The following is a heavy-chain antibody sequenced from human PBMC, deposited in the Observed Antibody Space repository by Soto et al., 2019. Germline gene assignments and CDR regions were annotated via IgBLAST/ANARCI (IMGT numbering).Heavy chain of an antibody. V-gene: IGHV1-18*01. CDR1: GYTFTSYG. CDR2: ISAYNGNT. CDR3: AKILSLTAYYWYGMDV. Sequence: ALVKVSCKASGYTFTSYGISWVRQAPGQGLEWMGWISAYNGNTNYAQKLQGRVTMTTDTSTSTAYMELRSLRSDDTAVYYCAKILSLTAYYWYGMDVSGQGTTVTVSS. D-gene: IGHD3-9*01. J-gene: IGHJ6*02.